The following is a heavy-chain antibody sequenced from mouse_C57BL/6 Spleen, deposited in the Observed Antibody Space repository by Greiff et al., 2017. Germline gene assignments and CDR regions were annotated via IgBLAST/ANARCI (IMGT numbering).Heavy chain of an antibody. CDR2: ISNLAYSI. Sequence: DVKLVESGGGLVQPGGSLKLSCAASGFTFSDYGMAWVRQAPRKGPEWVAFISNLAYSIYYADTVTGRFTISRENAKNTLYLEMSSLRSEDTAMYYCARRLEDGSDYYAMDYWGQGTSVTVSS. V-gene: IGHV5-15*04. CDR1: GFTFSDYG. D-gene: IGHD2-3*01. J-gene: IGHJ4*01. CDR3: ARRLEDGSDYYAMDY.